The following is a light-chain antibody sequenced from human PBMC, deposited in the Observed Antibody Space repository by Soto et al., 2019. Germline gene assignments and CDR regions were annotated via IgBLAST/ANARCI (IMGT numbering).Light chain of an antibody. CDR3: STWDDSLNGWV. J-gene: IGLJ3*02. V-gene: IGLV1-44*01. CDR2: RDN. Sequence: QSVLTQLPSASGTPGQRVTISCSGSRSNIGSNSVNWYQQVPGTAPKLLIYRDNQRPPGVPDRFSGSKSGTSASLASSGLQSEDEADYYCSTWDDSLNGWVFGGGTKVTVL. CDR1: RSNIGSNS.